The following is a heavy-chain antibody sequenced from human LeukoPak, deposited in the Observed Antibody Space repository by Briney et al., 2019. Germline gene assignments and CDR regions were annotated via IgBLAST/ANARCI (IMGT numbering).Heavy chain of an antibody. CDR1: GFTFSSYA. Sequence: PGGSLRLSCAASGFTFSSYAMHWVRQAPGKGLEYVSAISSNGGSTYYANSVKGRFTISRDNSKNTLHLQMGSLRAEDMAVYYCARAVAYDILTGPQIWGQGTLVTVSS. J-gene: IGHJ4*02. D-gene: IGHD3-9*01. V-gene: IGHV3-64*01. CDR2: ISSNGGST. CDR3: ARAVAYDILTGPQI.